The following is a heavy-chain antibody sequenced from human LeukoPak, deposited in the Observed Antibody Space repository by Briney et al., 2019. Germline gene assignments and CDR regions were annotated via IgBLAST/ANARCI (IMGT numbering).Heavy chain of an antibody. CDR2: IYYSGST. J-gene: IGHJ3*02. V-gene: IGHV4-59*01. CDR1: GGSISSYY. Sequence: RASETLSLTCTVSGGSISSYYWSWIRQPPGKGLEWIGYIYYSGSTNYNPSLKSRVTISVDTSKNQFSLKLSSVTAADTAVYYRARDAYCSSTSCHGDAFDIWGQGTMVTVSS. CDR3: ARDAYCSSTSCHGDAFDI. D-gene: IGHD2-2*01.